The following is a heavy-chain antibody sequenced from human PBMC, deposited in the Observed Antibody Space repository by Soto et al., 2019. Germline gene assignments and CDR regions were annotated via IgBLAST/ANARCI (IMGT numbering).Heavy chain of an antibody. CDR3: ARAAEGGVVPAAVQFDP. CDR2: INPSGGST. CDR1: GYTFTSYG. V-gene: IGHV1-46*01. D-gene: IGHD2-2*01. Sequence: ASVKVSCKASGYTFTSYGISWVRQAPGQGLEWMGIINPSGGSTSYAQKFQGRVTMTRDTSTSTVYMELSSLRSEDTAVYYCARAAEGGVVPAAVQFDPWGQGTLVTVSS. J-gene: IGHJ5*02.